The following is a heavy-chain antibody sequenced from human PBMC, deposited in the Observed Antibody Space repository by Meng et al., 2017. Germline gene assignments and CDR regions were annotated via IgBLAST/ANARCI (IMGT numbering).Heavy chain of an antibody. V-gene: IGHV3-21*01. Sequence: GESLKISCTASGFTFGDYAMSWVRQAPGKGLEWVSSISSSSSYIYYADSVKGRFTISRDNAKNSLYLQMNSLRAEDTAVYYCARDPISERPDYWGQGALVTVSS. CDR1: GFTFGDYA. CDR3: ARDPISERPDY. CDR2: ISSSSSYI. D-gene: IGHD1-1*01. J-gene: IGHJ4*02.